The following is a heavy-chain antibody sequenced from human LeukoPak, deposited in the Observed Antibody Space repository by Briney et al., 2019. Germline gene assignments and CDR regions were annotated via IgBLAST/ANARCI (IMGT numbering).Heavy chain of an antibody. CDR3: AKDSRLGYCSSTSCPYWYFDL. D-gene: IGHD2-2*01. CDR2: IRYDGSNK. Sequence: PGGSLRLSCAASGFTFSSYGMHWVRQAPGKGLEWVAFIRYDGSNKYYADSVKGRFTISRDNSKHTLYLQMNSLRAEDTAVYYCAKDSRLGYCSSTSCPYWYFDLWGRGTLVTVSS. J-gene: IGHJ2*01. CDR1: GFTFSSYG. V-gene: IGHV3-30*02.